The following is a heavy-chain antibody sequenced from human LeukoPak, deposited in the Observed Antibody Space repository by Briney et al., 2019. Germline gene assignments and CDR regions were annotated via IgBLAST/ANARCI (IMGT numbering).Heavy chain of an antibody. V-gene: IGHV3-7*01. J-gene: IGHJ4*02. D-gene: IGHD3-9*01. CDR3: AKCMDILTGYLWSLDY. CDR1: GFTFSSYW. Sequence: GGSLRLSCAASGFTFSSYWMSWVRQAPGKGLEWVANIKQGGSEKYYVDSVKGRFTISRDNAKNSLYLQMNSLRAEDTAVYYCAKCMDILTGYLWSLDYWGQGTLVTVSS. CDR2: IKQGGSEK.